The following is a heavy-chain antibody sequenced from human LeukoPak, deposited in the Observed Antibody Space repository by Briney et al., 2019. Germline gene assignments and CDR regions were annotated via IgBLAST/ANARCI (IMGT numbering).Heavy chain of an antibody. D-gene: IGHD4-17*01. Sequence: ASVKVSCKASGYTFAGYYMHWVRQAPGQGLEWMGWINPNSSGTNYAQKFLGRVTMTRDTSISTAYMELTGLRSDDTAVFYCARGGYGDYVYFDSWGPGTLVTVSS. J-gene: IGHJ4*02. V-gene: IGHV1-2*02. CDR2: INPNSSGT. CDR1: GYTFAGYY. CDR3: ARGGYGDYVYFDS.